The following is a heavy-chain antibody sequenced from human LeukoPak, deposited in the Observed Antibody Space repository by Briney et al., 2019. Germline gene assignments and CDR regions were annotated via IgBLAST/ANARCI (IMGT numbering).Heavy chain of an antibody. V-gene: IGHV3-48*03. Sequence: GGSLRLSCAASGFTFSSYEMNWVRQAPGKGLEWVSYISSSGSTIYYADSVKGRFTIPRDNAKNSLYLQMNSLRAEDTAVYYCARIYSDAFDIWGQGTMVTVSS. CDR1: GFTFSSYE. D-gene: IGHD6-13*01. CDR2: ISSSGSTI. J-gene: IGHJ3*02. CDR3: ARIYSDAFDI.